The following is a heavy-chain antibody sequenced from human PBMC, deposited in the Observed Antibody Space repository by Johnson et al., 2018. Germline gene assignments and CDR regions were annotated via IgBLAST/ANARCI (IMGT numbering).Heavy chain of an antibody. Sequence: VQLVESGGGLVQPGGSLRLSCSVSGLTLSRHWMNWVRQAPGKGLEWVANIKPDGSERYYVDSVKGRFTISRDNAKNSLYLEMNSLRVEDTGVYYCVRTSVDWGRGALVTVSS. J-gene: IGHJ4*02. D-gene: IGHD2-15*01. CDR2: IKPDGSER. CDR1: GLTLSRHW. CDR3: VRTSVD. V-gene: IGHV3-7*01.